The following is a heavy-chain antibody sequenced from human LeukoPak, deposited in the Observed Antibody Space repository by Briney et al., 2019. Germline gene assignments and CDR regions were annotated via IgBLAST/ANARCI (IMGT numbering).Heavy chain of an antibody. V-gene: IGHV4-59*01. CDR3: ARNYYDSSGYYEYYFDY. J-gene: IGHJ4*02. D-gene: IGHD3-22*01. Sequence: SETLSLTCTVSGGSISSYYWSWIRQPPGKGLEWIGYIYYSGSTNYNPSLKSRVTISVDTSKNQFSLKLSSVTAADTAVYYCARNYYDSSGYYEYYFDYRGQGTLVTVSS. CDR1: GGSISSYY. CDR2: IYYSGST.